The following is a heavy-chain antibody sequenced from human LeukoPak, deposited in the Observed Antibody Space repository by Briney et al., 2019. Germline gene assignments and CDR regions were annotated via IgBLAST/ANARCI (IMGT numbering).Heavy chain of an antibody. CDR3: ARDVYGIAAAGSKPRFDY. J-gene: IGHJ4*02. CDR2: IIPIFGTA. CDR1: GGTFGSYA. V-gene: IGHV1-69*13. D-gene: IGHD6-13*01. Sequence: ASVKVSCKASGGTFGSYAIGWVRQAPGQGLEWMGGIIPIFGTANYAQKFQGRVTITADESTSTAYMELSSLRSEDTAVYYCARDVYGIAAAGSKPRFDYWGQGTLVTVSS.